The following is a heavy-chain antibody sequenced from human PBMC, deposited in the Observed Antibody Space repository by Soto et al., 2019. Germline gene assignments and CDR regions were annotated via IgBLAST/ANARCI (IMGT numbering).Heavy chain of an antibody. CDR3: ARWGKREGESSPPTDL. CDR2: ISNGGDT. D-gene: IGHD3-16*01. Sequence: EVQLVESGGGLVQPGGSLRLSCAASGLIVSSTYMSWVRQAPGKGLEWVSVISNGGDTHYADSVKGRFSLSRDISNNTLHLQMSSLRNEDTAMYYCARWGKREGESSPPTDLWGQGTLVTVSS. J-gene: IGHJ5*02. V-gene: IGHV3-66*01. CDR1: GLIVSSTY.